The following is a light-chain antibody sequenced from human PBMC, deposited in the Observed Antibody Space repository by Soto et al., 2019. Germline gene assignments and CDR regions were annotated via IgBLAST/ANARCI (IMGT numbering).Light chain of an antibody. V-gene: IGLV1-51*01. CDR1: SSNIGNNY. J-gene: IGLJ2*01. CDR3: GTLDSSLSADVV. Sequence: QSVLTQPPSVSAAPGQKVTISCSGSSSNIGNNYVSWYQQLPGTAPKLLIYDNNKRPSGIPDRFSGSKSGTSATLGITGLQTGDEADYYCGTLDSSLSADVVFGGGTKLTVL. CDR2: DNN.